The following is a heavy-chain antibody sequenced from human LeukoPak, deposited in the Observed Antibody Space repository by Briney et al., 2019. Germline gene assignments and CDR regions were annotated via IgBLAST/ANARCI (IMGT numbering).Heavy chain of an antibody. CDR2: IIPIFGTA. V-gene: IGHV1-69*06. D-gene: IGHD6-13*01. Sequence: SVKVSCKGAGGTFISYAISWVRQAPGQGLEWMGGIIPIFGTANYAQKFQGRVTITADKSTSTAYMELSSLRSEDTAVYYCARAVAAGDAFDIWGQGTMVTVSS. J-gene: IGHJ3*02. CDR1: GGTFISYA. CDR3: ARAVAAGDAFDI.